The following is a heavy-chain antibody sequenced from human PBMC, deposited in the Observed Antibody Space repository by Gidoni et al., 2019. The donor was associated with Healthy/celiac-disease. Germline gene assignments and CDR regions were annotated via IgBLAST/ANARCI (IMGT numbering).Heavy chain of an antibody. CDR3: ARPLNNSSGWYEVGFWAPGYYYYGMDV. CDR1: GGSFSGYY. V-gene: IGHV4-34*01. Sequence: QVQLQQWGAGLLKPSETLSLTRAVDGGSFSGYYWSWIGQPPGKGLEWIGEINHRGSTNYNPSLKSRVTISVDTSKNQFSLKLSSVTAADTAVYYCARPLNNSSGWYEVGFWAPGYYYYGMDVWGQGTTVTVSS. J-gene: IGHJ6*02. CDR2: INHRGST. D-gene: IGHD6-19*01.